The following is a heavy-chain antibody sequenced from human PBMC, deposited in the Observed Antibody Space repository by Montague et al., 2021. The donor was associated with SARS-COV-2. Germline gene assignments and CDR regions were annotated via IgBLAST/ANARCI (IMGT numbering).Heavy chain of an antibody. V-gene: IGHV3-30*04. CDR3: ARVGYQSGSFYVDY. CDR1: RLPFNGYA. D-gene: IGHD1-26*01. Sequence: SLRLSCAASRLPFNGYAMHWVRQAPGKGLEWLTFISHDENNHRYADSVKGRFTISRDNSKNTLYLQMDSLRPEDTAVYYCARVGYQSGSFYVDYWGQGTLVTVSS. J-gene: IGHJ4*01. CDR2: ISHDENNH.